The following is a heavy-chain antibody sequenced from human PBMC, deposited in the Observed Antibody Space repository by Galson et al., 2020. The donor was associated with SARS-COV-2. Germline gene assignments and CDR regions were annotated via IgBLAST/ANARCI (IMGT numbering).Heavy chain of an antibody. Sequence: SETLSLTCTVSGGSISSSSYYWGWIRQPPGKGLEWIGSIFYSGTTYSNPSLKSLVTISVDTSKNQFPLKLNSVTAADTAVYYCAREENFFLVVTATRMCYFDYGGRGTLATVSS. CDR3: AREENFFLVVTATRMCYFDY. CDR2: IFYSGTT. CDR1: GGSISSSSYY. D-gene: IGHD2-21*02. J-gene: IGHJ4*02. V-gene: IGHV4-39*02.